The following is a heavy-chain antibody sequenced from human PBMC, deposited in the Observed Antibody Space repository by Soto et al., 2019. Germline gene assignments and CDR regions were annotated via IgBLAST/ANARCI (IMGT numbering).Heavy chain of an antibody. CDR1: GYSFNSYY. CDR2: INPSGAST. D-gene: IGHD3-10*01. V-gene: IGHV1-46*02. CDR3: ASDYNAYQRQHVFDI. J-gene: IGHJ3*02. Sequence: QVQLVQSGAEVKKPGASVKVACKASGYSFNSYYMHWVRQAPGQGPEWMGVINPSGASTSYAQKFQGGVPMTRDTSTSTVYMELSSLRSEDTALYYCASDYNAYQRQHVFDIWGQGTLVTVSS.